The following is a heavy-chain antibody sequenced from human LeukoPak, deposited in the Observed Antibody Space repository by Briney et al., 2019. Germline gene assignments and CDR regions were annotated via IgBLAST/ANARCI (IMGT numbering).Heavy chain of an antibody. D-gene: IGHD3-3*01. CDR2: IYYSGST. Sequence: KSSETLSLTCTVSGGSISSYYWSWIRQPPGKGLEWIGYIYYSGSTNYNPSLKSRVTISVDTSKNQFSLKLSSVTAADTAVYYCARLAIFGVERFDYWGQGTLVTVSS. CDR3: ARLAIFGVERFDY. J-gene: IGHJ4*02. CDR1: GGSISSYY. V-gene: IGHV4-59*08.